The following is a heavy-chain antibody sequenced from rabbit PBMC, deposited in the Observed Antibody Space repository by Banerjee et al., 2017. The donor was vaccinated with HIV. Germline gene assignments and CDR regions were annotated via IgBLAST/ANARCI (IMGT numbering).Heavy chain of an antibody. CDR2: IYGGSSGST. V-gene: IGHV1S40*01. Sequence: QSLEESGGGLVQPEGSLALTCKASGFTISSSYYMCWVRQAPGKGLEWIACIYGGSSGSTYYASWAKGRFTISKTSSTTVTLQMTSLTAADTATYFCARGGNYDDYGDYNRLDLWGQGTLVTVS. CDR3: ARGGNYDDYGDYNRLDL. D-gene: IGHD2-1*01. CDR1: GFTISSSYY. J-gene: IGHJ3*01.